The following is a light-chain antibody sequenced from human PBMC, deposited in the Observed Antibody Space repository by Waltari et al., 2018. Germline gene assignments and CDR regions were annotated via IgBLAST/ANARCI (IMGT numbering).Light chain of an antibody. J-gene: IGKJ1*01. CDR1: QSISSY. V-gene: IGKV1-39*01. CDR3: QQSYSIPWT. CDR2: AAS. Sequence: DIQMTRSPPSLSASVGDRVTITCRASQSISSYLNWYQQKPGKAPKLLIYAASSLQSGVPSRFSGSGSGTDFTLTITSLQPEDFASYYCQQSYSIPWTFGQGTKVEIK.